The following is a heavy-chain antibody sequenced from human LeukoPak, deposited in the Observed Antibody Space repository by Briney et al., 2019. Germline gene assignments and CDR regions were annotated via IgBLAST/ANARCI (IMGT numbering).Heavy chain of an antibody. Sequence: ASVKVSCTASGYTFTGYYMHWVRQAPGQGLEWMGWINPNSGGTNYAQKFQGRVTMTRDTSISTAYMELSRLRSDDTAVYYCARAKTWELGYFDYWGQGTLVTVSS. CDR2: INPNSGGT. CDR3: ARAKTWELGYFDY. J-gene: IGHJ4*02. V-gene: IGHV1-2*02. CDR1: GYTFTGYY. D-gene: IGHD3-10*01.